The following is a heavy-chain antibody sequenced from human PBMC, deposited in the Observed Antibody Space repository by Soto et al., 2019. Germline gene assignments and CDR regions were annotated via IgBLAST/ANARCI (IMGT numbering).Heavy chain of an antibody. Sequence: PSETLSLTCAVSGYSITSGYCWGWIRQPPGKGLEWIASVCHSGSTYYNSSLKSRVTISVDTSKNQFSLRLTSVTAADTAVYYCARVRDYGGNSDGYYYYGMDVWGQGTTVTVSS. D-gene: IGHD4-17*01. J-gene: IGHJ6*02. V-gene: IGHV4-38-2*01. CDR2: VCHSGST. CDR3: ARVRDYGGNSDGYYYYGMDV. CDR1: GYSITSGYC.